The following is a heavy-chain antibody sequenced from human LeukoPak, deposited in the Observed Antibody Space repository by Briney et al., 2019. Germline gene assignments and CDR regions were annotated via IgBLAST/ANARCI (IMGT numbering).Heavy chain of an antibody. CDR3: AREYSSSSGRRAFDI. CDR1: GGSIIGYY. CDR2: IYYSGST. D-gene: IGHD6-6*01. J-gene: IGHJ3*02. Sequence: SETLSLTCTVSGGSIIGYYWSWIRQPPGKGLDWIGYIYYSGSTNYNPSLKSRLTISIDTSENQFSLKLSSVTATDTAVYYCAREYSSSSGRRAFDIWGQGTMVTVSS. V-gene: IGHV4-59*08.